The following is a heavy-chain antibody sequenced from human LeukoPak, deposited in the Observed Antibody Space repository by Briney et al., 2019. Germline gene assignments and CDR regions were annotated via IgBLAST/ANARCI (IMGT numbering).Heavy chain of an antibody. J-gene: IGHJ5*02. CDR3: ARGITGMYYYDP. CDR1: GFTFSSHW. CDR2: INFDGSST. Sequence: GGPLRLSCTASGFTFSSHWMHWVRQAPGKGLVWVSRINFDGSSTNYADSVKGRFTISRDNAKDTLYLQINSLRAEDTAVYYCARGITGMYYYDPWGRGTLVTVSS. V-gene: IGHV3-74*01. D-gene: IGHD3-10*01.